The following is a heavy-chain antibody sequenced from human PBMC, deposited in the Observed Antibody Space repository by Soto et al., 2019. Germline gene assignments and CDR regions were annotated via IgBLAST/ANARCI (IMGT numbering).Heavy chain of an antibody. Sequence: QVQLVESGGGVVQPGRSLRLSCAASGFTFSSYAMHWVRQAPGKGLEWVAVISYDGGNKYYADSVKGRFTISRDNSKNTLYLQMNSLRAEDTAVYYCAKLGYCSGGSCYGAFERYYYYGMDVWGQGTTVTVSS. CDR1: GFTFSSYA. J-gene: IGHJ6*02. D-gene: IGHD2-15*01. CDR3: AKLGYCSGGSCYGAFERYYYYGMDV. V-gene: IGHV3-30-3*01. CDR2: ISYDGGNK.